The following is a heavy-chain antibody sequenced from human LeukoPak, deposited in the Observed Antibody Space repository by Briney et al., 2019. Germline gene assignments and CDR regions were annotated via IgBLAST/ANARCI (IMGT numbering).Heavy chain of an antibody. J-gene: IGHJ5*02. CDR1: GYSVSSGFY. CDR3: ASQDTAMSPWFDP. Sequence: KASETLSLTCTVSGYSVSSGFYWGWIRQPPGKGLEWIGSIYYSGSTYYNPPLKSRVTISVDTSKNQFSLKLSSVTAADTAVYYCASQDTAMSPWFDPWGQGTLVTVSS. CDR2: IYYSGST. D-gene: IGHD5-18*01. V-gene: IGHV4-38-2*02.